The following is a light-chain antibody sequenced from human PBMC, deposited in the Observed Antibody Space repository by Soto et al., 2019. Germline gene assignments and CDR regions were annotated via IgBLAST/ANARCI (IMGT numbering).Light chain of an antibody. Sequence: DIHMTQSPSSLSASVGYRFTITCRASQSISRYLNWYQQKPGKAPNLLIHAAFNLQSGVPSRYSGSGSGTDFTLTISSLQPEDFEPYYCQQSYSFPRTCGQGTKVDIK. CDR1: QSISRY. CDR3: QQSYSFPRT. J-gene: IGKJ1*01. CDR2: AAF. V-gene: IGKV1-39*01.